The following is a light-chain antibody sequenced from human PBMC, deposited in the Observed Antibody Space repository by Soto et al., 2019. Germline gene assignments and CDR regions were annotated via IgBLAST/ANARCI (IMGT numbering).Light chain of an antibody. CDR3: QQYHSYWT. J-gene: IGKJ1*01. V-gene: IGKV1-5*01. CDR1: QNIRRR. Sequence: DFQMTQPPSTLSASVGDRVTITCRASQNIRRRLAWFQLRPGKALNLLIYDASSLESGVPQRFSGSGSGTEFTRTISSLQTDDFSTYYCQQYHSYWTFGQGTKVE. CDR2: DAS.